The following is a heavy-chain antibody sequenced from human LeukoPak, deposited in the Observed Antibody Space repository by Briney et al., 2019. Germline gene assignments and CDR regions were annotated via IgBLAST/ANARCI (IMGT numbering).Heavy chain of an antibody. Sequence: PGGSLRLSCAASGFTFGTYAMAWVRQAPGKGLEWVSTITSTPATYYADSVKGRFTISRDNSKNTLYLQMNSLRAEDTAIYYCATLSGYLHHWGQGTLVTVSS. CDR3: ATLSGYLHH. V-gene: IGHV3-23*01. D-gene: IGHD1-26*01. CDR1: GFTFGTYA. J-gene: IGHJ4*02. CDR2: ITSTPAT.